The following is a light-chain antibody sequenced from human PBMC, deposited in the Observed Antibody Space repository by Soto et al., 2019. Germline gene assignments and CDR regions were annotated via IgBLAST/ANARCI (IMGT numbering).Light chain of an antibody. CDR2: GAS. J-gene: IGKJ1*01. Sequence: IVMTQSPTTLSVSPGERATLSCRARQSVSSNLAWYQHKPGQAPRLLIYGASARATGVPARFSGSGSGTEFTLTITSLQSEDFAVYYCQQYNNWPPWTVGQGTKVEIK. CDR3: QQYNNWPPWT. CDR1: QSVSSN. V-gene: IGKV3-15*01.